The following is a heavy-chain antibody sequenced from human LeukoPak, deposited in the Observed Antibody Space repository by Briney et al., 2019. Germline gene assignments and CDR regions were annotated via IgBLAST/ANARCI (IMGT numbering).Heavy chain of an antibody. V-gene: IGHV3-7*01. Sequence: GGSLRLSCAASGFTFSSYWMSWVRQAPGKGLEWVANIKQDGSEKYYVDSVEGRFTISRDNAKNSLYLEMNSLRAEDTAVYYCARGRAPGWFDPWGQGTLVTVSS. CDR3: ARGRAPGWFDP. CDR1: GFTFSSYW. CDR2: IKQDGSEK. J-gene: IGHJ5*02.